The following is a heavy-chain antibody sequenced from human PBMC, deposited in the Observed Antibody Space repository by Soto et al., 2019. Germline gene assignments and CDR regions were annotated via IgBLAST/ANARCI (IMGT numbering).Heavy chain of an antibody. J-gene: IGHJ3*02. CDR2: IYYSGST. V-gene: IGHV4-31*03. CDR3: AREGDREGKTGNDASDI. D-gene: IGHD1-26*01. CDR1: GGSISSGGYY. Sequence: SETLSLTCTVSGGSISSGGYYWSWIRQHPGKGLEWIGYIYYSGSTYYNPSLKSRVTISVDTSKNQFSLKLSSVTAADTAVYYCAREGDREGKTGNDASDIWGQGTMVTVSS.